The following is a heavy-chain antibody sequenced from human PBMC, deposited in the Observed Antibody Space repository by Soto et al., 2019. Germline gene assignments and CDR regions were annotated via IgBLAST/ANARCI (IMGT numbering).Heavy chain of an antibody. Sequence: GGSLRLSCAASGFTFSSYGMHWVRQAPGKGLEWVAVISYDGSNKYYADSVKGRLTISRDNSKNPLYLQMNSLRAEDTAVYYCAKDITVAGSRWGYYYYYGLDVWGQGTTVTVSS. J-gene: IGHJ6*02. D-gene: IGHD6-19*01. CDR2: ISYDGSNK. CDR3: AKDITVAGSRWGYYYYYGLDV. V-gene: IGHV3-30*18. CDR1: GFTFSSYG.